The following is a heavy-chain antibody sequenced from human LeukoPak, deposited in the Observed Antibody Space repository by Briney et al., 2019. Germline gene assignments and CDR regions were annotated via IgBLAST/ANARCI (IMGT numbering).Heavy chain of an antibody. CDR1: GGSISTYY. V-gene: IGHV4-59*01. CDR3: ARGTRYSFGKYFDY. CDR2: IYYSGST. D-gene: IGHD6-13*01. Sequence: SETLSLTRTVSGGSISTYYWSWIRQPPGKGLEWIGYIYYSGSTNYNPSLKSRVTISVNTSKNQFSLKLTSVTAADTAVYYCARGTRYSFGKYFDYWGQGTLVTVSS. J-gene: IGHJ4*02.